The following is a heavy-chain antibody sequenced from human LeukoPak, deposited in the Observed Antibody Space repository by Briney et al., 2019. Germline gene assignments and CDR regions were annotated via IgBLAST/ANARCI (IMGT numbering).Heavy chain of an antibody. Sequence: GGSLRLSCAASGFSFSSYWLHWVRQDPGKGLEWVANIKEDGSEKYYVDSVRGRFTISRDNAKNSLYLQMNSLRAEDTAIYYCARGGVRRGWYDYWGQGTLVTVSS. CDR1: GFSFSSYW. CDR2: IKEDGSEK. V-gene: IGHV3-7*01. CDR3: ARGGVRRGWYDY. J-gene: IGHJ4*02. D-gene: IGHD1-14*01.